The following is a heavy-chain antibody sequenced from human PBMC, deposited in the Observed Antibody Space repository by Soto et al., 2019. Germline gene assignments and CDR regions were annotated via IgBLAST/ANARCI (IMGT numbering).Heavy chain of an antibody. V-gene: IGHV1-46*03. CDR1: GYTFTSYY. D-gene: IGHD3-3*01. J-gene: IGHJ4*02. CDR3: ARVRDGHTFSYFDC. Sequence: QVQLVQSGAEVKKPGASVKVSCKASGYTFTSYYMHWVRQAPGQGLEWMGIINPGGGSTSYAQKCQGRVTMTGETSTSTVYMELSSLRSEDTAVYYCARVRDGHTFSYFDCWGQGTLVTVSS. CDR2: INPGGGST.